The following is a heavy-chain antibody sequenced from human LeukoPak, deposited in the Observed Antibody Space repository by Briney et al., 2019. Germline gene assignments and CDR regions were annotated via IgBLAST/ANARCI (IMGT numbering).Heavy chain of an antibody. CDR3: ARQRASIAAAGTWFDP. D-gene: IGHD6-13*01. CDR2: IYYSGST. Sequence: SETLSLTCAVYGGSFSGYYWSWIRQPPGKGLEWIGYIYYSGSTNYNPSLKSRVTISVDTSKNQFSLKLSSVTAADTAVYYCARQRASIAAAGTWFDPWGQGTLVTVSS. J-gene: IGHJ5*02. V-gene: IGHV4-59*01. CDR1: GGSFSGYY.